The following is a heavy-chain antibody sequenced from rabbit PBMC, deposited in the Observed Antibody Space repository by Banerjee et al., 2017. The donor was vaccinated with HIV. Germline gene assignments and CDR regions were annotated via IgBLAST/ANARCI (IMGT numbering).Heavy chain of an antibody. CDR1: GFDFSSFHY. CDR2: IYGGIGGST. J-gene: IGHJ4*01. CDR3: ARAAYVGVGYTTHFNL. V-gene: IGHV1S45*01. D-gene: IGHD7-1*01. Sequence: QQQLEESGGGLVKPEGSLTLTCTASGFDFSSFHYISWVRQAPGKGPEWIGCIYGGIGGSTYYANWAKGRFTISKTSSTTVTLQMTSLTAADTATYFCARAAYVGVGYTTHFNLWGPGTLVTVS.